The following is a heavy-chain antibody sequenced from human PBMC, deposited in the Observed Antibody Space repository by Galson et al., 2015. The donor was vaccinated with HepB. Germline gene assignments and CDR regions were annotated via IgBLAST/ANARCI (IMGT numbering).Heavy chain of an antibody. CDR2: ISYDGSRR. J-gene: IGHJ4*02. D-gene: IGHD2-2*02. CDR1: GFSFSSFG. Sequence: SLRLSCAASGFSFSSFGMHWVRQAPGKGLEWVAVISYDGSRRHYEDSVKGRFTISRDNSKNTLYLQVTSLRAEDTATYYCAKDRDDDIVVVPAATPDYWGQGTLVTVSS. CDR3: AKDRDDDIVVVPAATPDY. V-gene: IGHV3-30*18.